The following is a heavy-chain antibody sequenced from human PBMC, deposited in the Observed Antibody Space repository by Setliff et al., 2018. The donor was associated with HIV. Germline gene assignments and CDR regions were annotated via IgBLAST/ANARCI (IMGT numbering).Heavy chain of an antibody. CDR2: IYISGST. D-gene: IGHD1-7*01. J-gene: IGHJ5*02. Sequence: SETLSLTCTVSGGSISSGSYYWSWIRQSAGKGLEWIGRIYISGSTNYNPSLKSRVTISLDTSRNQFSLKLNSVTAADTAVYYCARDNNNWNFGGRGFDPWGQGILVTAPQ. V-gene: IGHV4-61*02. CDR3: ARDNNNWNFGGRGFDP. CDR1: GGSISSGSYY.